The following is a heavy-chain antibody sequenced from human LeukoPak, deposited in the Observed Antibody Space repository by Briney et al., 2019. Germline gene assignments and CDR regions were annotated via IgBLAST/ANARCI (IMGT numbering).Heavy chain of an antibody. CDR1: GGPISDYY. V-gene: IGHV4-4*09. Sequence: SETLSLTCSVSGGPISDYYWSWIRQPPGKGLEWIGYIYRGGTMNYNPSLKSRVTMSLDTSKNQISLMLNSVTAADTAVYYCARHWLEAAKTYSYWFDPWGQGTLVTVSS. D-gene: IGHD2-21*01. J-gene: IGHJ5*02. CDR2: IYRGGTM. CDR3: ARHWLEAAKTYSYWFDP.